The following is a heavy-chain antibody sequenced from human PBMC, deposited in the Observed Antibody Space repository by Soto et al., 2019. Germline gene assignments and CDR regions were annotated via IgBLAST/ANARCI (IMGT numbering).Heavy chain of an antibody. D-gene: IGHD3-16*02. V-gene: IGHV4-34*01. Sequence: PSETLSLTCAVYGGSFSGYYWSWIRQPPGKGLEWIGEINHSGSTNYNPSLKSRVTISVDTSKNQFSLKLSSVTAADTAVYYCARGDYDYIWGSYRKFDYWGQGTLVTVSS. CDR2: INHSGST. J-gene: IGHJ4*02. CDR3: ARGDYDYIWGSYRKFDY. CDR1: GGSFSGYY.